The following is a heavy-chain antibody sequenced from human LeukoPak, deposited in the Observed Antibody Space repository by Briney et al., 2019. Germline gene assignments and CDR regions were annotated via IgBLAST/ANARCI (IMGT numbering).Heavy chain of an antibody. Sequence: GGSLRLSCAASGFTFSDYYMSWIRQAPGKGQEWVSYISSSGSTIYYADSVKGRFTISRDNAKNSLYLQMNSLRAEDTAVYYCARDIQLPTNYYYYYGMDVWGQGTTVTVSS. CDR2: ISSSGSTI. J-gene: IGHJ6*02. D-gene: IGHD5-18*01. CDR1: GFTFSDYY. V-gene: IGHV3-11*01. CDR3: ARDIQLPTNYYYYYGMDV.